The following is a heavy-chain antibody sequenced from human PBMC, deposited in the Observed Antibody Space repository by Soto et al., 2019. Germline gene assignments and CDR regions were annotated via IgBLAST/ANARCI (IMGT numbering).Heavy chain of an antibody. D-gene: IGHD2-21*01. Sequence: QVQLVQSGAEVKKPGSSVKVSCKASGGTFSSYPISWVRQAPGQGLEWMGRIIPILNIANYAQKLQGRVTLTADKCTNTVYMELCSLRSEDTAVYYCARTRAATDSLYWFDPWGQGTLVTVSS. V-gene: IGHV1-69*02. CDR2: IIPILNIA. CDR3: ARTRAATDSLYWFDP. J-gene: IGHJ5*02. CDR1: GGTFSSYP.